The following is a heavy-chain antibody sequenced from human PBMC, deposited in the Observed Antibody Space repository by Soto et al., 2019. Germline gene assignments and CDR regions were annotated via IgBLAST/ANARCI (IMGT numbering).Heavy chain of an antibody. V-gene: IGHV3-11*01. CDR1: GFTFSDYY. Sequence: GGSLRLSCAASGFTFSDYYMSWIRQAPGKGLEWVSYISSSGSTIYYADSVKGRFTISRDNAKNSLYLQMNSLRAEDTAVYYCARGLPLSGNFWNGYYYFDSWGLGTLVSVSS. CDR3: ARGLPLSGNFWNGYYYFDS. D-gene: IGHD3-3*01. J-gene: IGHJ4*02. CDR2: ISSSGSTI.